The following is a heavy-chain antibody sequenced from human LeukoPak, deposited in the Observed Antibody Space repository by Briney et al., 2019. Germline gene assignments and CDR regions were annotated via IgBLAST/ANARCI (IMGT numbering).Heavy chain of an antibody. CDR2: INTDGSST. V-gene: IGHV3-74*01. CDR1: GFTFSSYW. CDR3: AKGSGVVVRQHAFDI. D-gene: IGHD2-2*01. J-gene: IGHJ3*02. Sequence: GGSLRLSCAASGFTFSSYWMHWVRQAPGKGLVWVSRINTDGSSTSYADSVKGRFTISRDSSKNTLYLQMNSLRAEDTAVYYCAKGSGVVVRQHAFDIWGQGTMVTVSS.